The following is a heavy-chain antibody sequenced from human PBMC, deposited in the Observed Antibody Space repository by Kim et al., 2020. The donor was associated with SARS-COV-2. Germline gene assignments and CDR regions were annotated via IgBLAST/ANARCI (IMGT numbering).Heavy chain of an antibody. Sequence: GGSLRLSCAASGFTFSSYDMHWVRQATGKGLEWVSAIGTAGDTYYPGSVKGRFTISRENAKNSWYLQMNSLRAGDTAVYYCARGYSYGYWYYFDYWGQGTLVTVSS. CDR2: IGTAGDT. J-gene: IGHJ4*02. V-gene: IGHV3-13*01. D-gene: IGHD5-18*01. CDR3: ARGYSYGYWYYFDY. CDR1: GFTFSSYD.